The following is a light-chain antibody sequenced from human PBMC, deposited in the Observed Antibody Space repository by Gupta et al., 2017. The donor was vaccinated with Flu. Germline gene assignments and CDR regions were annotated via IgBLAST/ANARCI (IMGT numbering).Light chain of an antibody. J-gene: IGKJ2*01. CDR3: QQDGNYPTYT. V-gene: IGKV3-20*01. CDR2: GAS. CDR1: QSVSSSY. Sequence: EILFTQSPGTLSLSPGERATLSCRASQSVSSSYLGWYQQKPGQAPRRLIYGASDRVTGIPDRFRGSGCGKDLTLTISRREQEDFAVYYCQQDGNYPTYTFGQGTKLEIK.